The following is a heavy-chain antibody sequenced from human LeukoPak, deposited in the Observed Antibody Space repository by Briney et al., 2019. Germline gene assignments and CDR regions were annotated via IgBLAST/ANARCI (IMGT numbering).Heavy chain of an antibody. CDR2: INHSGST. CDR1: GFTFSTAF. J-gene: IGHJ4*02. D-gene: IGHD2-15*01. V-gene: IGHV4-34*01. Sequence: GSLRLSCTASGFTFSTAFMNWVRQPPGKGLEWIGEINHSGSTNYNPSLKSRVTISVDTSKNQFSLKLSSVTAADTAVYYCARDMQGGHFDYWGQGTLVTVSS. CDR3: ARDMQGGHFDY.